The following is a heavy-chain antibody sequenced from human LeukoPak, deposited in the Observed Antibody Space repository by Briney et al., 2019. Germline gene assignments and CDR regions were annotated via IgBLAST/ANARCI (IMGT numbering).Heavy chain of an antibody. D-gene: IGHD3-22*01. CDR2: ISGSGGRT. CDR3: AKELYYDSSGYPSAFDY. V-gene: IGHV3-23*01. CDR1: GFTFNTFA. J-gene: IGHJ4*02. Sequence: GGSLRLSCAASGFTFNTFAMSWVRQAPGKRLEWVSVISGSGGRTYYADSVKGRFTISRDNSKNTLYLQMNSLRAEDTAVYYCAKELYYDSSGYPSAFDYWGQGTLVTVSS.